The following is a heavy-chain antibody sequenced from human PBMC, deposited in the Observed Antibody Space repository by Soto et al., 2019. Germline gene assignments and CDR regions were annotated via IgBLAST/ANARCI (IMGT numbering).Heavy chain of an antibody. D-gene: IGHD4-4*01. V-gene: IGHV4-39*01. CDR2: INYSGST. Sequence: QLQLQETGPGLVRPSETLSLTCTVSADSISSNNYYWGWVRQPPGKGLEWIGSINYSGSTYYNPSLKSRVTVSGDTSKRQVYLKLTSVTAADTAVYYCARTTTVTTIYFDYWGQGTLVTVSS. CDR3: ARTTTVTTIYFDY. CDR1: ADSISSNNYY. J-gene: IGHJ4*02.